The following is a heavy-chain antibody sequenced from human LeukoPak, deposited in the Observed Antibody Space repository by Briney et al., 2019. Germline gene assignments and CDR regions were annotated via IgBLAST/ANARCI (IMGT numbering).Heavy chain of an antibody. J-gene: IGHJ3*01. V-gene: IGHV3-7*01. CDR2: MNEDGSQK. Sequence: QSGGSLRLSCAASGFTFSASWMSWVRQPPGRGLEWVAHMNEDGSQKYYVDPVKGRFTISRDNAKNSLFLQMNTLRVDDTAVYFCARGGSAWGQGTMVTVSS. CDR1: GFTFSASW. D-gene: IGHD3-10*01. CDR3: ARGGSA.